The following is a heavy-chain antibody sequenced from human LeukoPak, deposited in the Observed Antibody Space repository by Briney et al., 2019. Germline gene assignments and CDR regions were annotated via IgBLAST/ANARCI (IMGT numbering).Heavy chain of an antibody. D-gene: IGHD6-19*01. V-gene: IGHV3-30*04. Sequence: GRSLRLSCVASGFTFSSYAIHWVRHAPGKGLEWVAVISYDGSNKYYADSVKGRFTISRDNSKNTLYLQMNSLRAEDTAVYYCAREIVSGWYDYWGQGTLVTVSS. J-gene: IGHJ4*02. CDR1: GFTFSSYA. CDR2: ISYDGSNK. CDR3: AREIVSGWYDY.